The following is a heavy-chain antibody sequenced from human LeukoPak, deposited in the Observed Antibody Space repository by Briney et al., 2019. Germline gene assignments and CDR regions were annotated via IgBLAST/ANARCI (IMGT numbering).Heavy chain of an antibody. CDR3: ARGGASLDAFDI. D-gene: IGHD6-6*01. CDR2: IYYSGST. CDR1: GGSISSGGYY. Sequence: PSETLSLTCTVSGGSISSGGYYWSWIRQHPGRGLEWIGYIYYSGSTYYNPSLKSRVTISVDTSKNQFSLKLSSVTAADTAVYYCARGGASLDAFDIWGQGTMVTVSS. V-gene: IGHV4-31*03. J-gene: IGHJ3*02.